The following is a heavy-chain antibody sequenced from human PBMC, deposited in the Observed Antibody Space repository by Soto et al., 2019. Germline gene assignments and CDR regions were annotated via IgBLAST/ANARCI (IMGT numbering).Heavy chain of an antibody. D-gene: IGHD5-12*01. CDR3: ARWDNGYDF. CDR1: GFTISSYW. Sequence: EVQLVESGGTLVQPGESLRLSCAASGFTISSYWMSWVRQAPGKGLEWVANIKQDVSERYYMGSVNGRFTISRDNAKNSLYLQMSSLTGEDTAVYYCARWDNGYDFGGQGTLVTISS. J-gene: IGHJ4*02. V-gene: IGHV3-7*01. CDR2: IKQDVSER.